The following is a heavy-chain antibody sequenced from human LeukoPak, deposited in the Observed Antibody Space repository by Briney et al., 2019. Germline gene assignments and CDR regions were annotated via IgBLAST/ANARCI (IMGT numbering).Heavy chain of an antibody. D-gene: IGHD6-19*01. Sequence: GGSLRLSCAVSGFTFSTYAMSWVRQAPGKGLEWVSSITSSGANTYHAVSVKGRFTISRDNSKDTLYLQMNSLRAKDTAVYYCARDRGSGWYDWGQGTLVTVSS. V-gene: IGHV3-23*01. J-gene: IGHJ4*02. CDR2: ITSSGANT. CDR3: ARDRGSGWYD. CDR1: GFTFSTYA.